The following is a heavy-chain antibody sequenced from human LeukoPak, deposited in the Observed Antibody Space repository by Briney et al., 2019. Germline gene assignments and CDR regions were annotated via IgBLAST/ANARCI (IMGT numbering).Heavy chain of an antibody. D-gene: IGHD6-19*01. CDR2: IYHSGST. V-gene: IGHV4-4*02. J-gene: IGHJ4*02. CDR1: GGSISSSNW. Sequence: SETLSLTCAVSGGSISSSNWWSWVRQPPGKGLEWIGQIYHSGSTNYNPSLKSRVTISVDTSKNQFSLKLSSVTAADTAVYYCARVGSSGWYRYFDYWGQGTLVTVSS. CDR3: ARVGSSGWYRYFDY.